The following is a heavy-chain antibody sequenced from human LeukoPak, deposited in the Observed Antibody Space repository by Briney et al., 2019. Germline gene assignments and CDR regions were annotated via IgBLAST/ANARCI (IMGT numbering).Heavy chain of an antibody. Sequence: SETLSLTCIVSGDSISSGSYYWSWIRQAAGKGLEWIGRIYTSGSTNYNPSLESRVTISVDTSKNEISLILTSVTAADTAIYYCARKTYCSGGRCYGENWFDPWGQGTLVTVSS. CDR1: GDSISSGSYY. CDR3: ARKTYCSGGRCYGENWFDP. J-gene: IGHJ5*02. D-gene: IGHD2-15*01. V-gene: IGHV4-61*02. CDR2: IYTSGST.